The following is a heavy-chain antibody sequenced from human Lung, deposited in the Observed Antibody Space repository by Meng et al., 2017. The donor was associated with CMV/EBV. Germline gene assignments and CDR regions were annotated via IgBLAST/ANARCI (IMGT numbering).Heavy chain of an antibody. Sequence: SGYRFPSYSIPWVRQAPGLGLEWMGWTNPNTGGTNYPQKFQGRVTMTRDTSMNTAYMEVTRLISDDTAVYYCARGTGGGGDAFDIWGQGTMVTVSS. J-gene: IGHJ3*02. CDR1: GYRFPSYS. CDR3: ARGTGGGGDAFDI. V-gene: IGHV1-2*02. D-gene: IGHD1-1*01. CDR2: TNPNTGGT.